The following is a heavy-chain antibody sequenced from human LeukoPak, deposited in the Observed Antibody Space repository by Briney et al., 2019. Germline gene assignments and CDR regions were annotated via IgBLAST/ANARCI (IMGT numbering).Heavy chain of an antibody. D-gene: IGHD6-13*01. CDR3: ARGPVAAAGRQGWFDP. V-gene: IGHV4-59*11. CDR1: GSSISSHY. Sequence: PSETLSLTCTVSGSSISSHYWSWIRQPPGKGLEWIGYIYYSGSTNYNPSLKSRVTISVDTSKNQFSLKLSSVTAADTAVYYCARGPVAAAGRQGWFDPWGQGTLVTVSS. J-gene: IGHJ5*02. CDR2: IYYSGST.